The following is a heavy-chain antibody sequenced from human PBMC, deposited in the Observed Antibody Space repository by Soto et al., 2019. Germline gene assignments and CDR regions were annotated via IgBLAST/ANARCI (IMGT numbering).Heavy chain of an antibody. CDR2: IVVGSGNT. CDR3: AARSVGYYYYYGMDV. J-gene: IGHJ6*02. V-gene: IGHV1-58*02. CDR1: GFTFTSSA. Sequence: QMQLVQSGPEVKKPGTSVKVSCKASGFTFTSSAMQWVRQARGQRLEWIGWIVVGSGNTNYAQKFQERVTIXXDXSXXTAYMELSSLRSEDTAVYYCAARSVGYYYYYGMDVWGQGTTVTVSS.